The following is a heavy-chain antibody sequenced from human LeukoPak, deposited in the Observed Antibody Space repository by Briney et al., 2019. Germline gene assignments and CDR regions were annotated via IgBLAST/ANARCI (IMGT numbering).Heavy chain of an antibody. CDR2: ISSSSSYI. V-gene: IGHV3-21*01. J-gene: IGHJ3*02. Sequence: GGSLRLSCAASGFTFSSYAVSWVRQAPGKGLEWVSSISSSSSYIYYADSVKGRFTISRDNAKNSLYLQMNSLRAEDTAVYYCARDSPGHAFDIWGQGTMVTVSS. D-gene: IGHD2-8*02. CDR1: GFTFSSYA. CDR3: ARDSPGHAFDI.